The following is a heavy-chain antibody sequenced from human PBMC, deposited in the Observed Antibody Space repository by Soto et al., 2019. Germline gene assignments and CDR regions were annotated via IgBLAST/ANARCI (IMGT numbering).Heavy chain of an antibody. CDR2: ISTYNGNT. J-gene: IGHJ6*02. Sequence: QVQLVQSGAEVKKPGASVKVSCRASGYTFTTYDISWVRQAPGQGLEWMGRISTYNGNTNYPQSLQGRLTMTPDTPTTTPYLEVRSLGSDETAVYYCARDPYHVLMVNAPNLYGMGVLGQGTTVPLPS. CDR3: ARDPYHVLMVNAPNLYGMGV. V-gene: IGHV1-18*01. D-gene: IGHD2-8*01. CDR1: GYTFTTYD.